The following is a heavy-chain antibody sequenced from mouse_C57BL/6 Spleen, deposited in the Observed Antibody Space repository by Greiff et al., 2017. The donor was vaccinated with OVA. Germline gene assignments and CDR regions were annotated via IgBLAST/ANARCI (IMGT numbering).Heavy chain of an antibody. Sequence: VQLQQSGAELARPGASVKLSCKASGYTFTSYGISWVKQRTGQGLEWIGEIYPRSGNTYYNEKFKGKATLTADKSSSTAYMELRSLTSEDSAVYFCGRGGSYYGNDGGAMDDWGQGTSVTVSS. CDR2: IYPRSGNT. CDR3: GRGGSYYGNDGGAMDD. CDR1: GYTFTSYG. D-gene: IGHD2-2*01. J-gene: IGHJ4*01. V-gene: IGHV1-81*01.